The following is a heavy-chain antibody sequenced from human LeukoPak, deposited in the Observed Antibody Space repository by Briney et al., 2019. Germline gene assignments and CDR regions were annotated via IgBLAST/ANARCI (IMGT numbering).Heavy chain of an antibody. CDR1: GVSIQSYW. CDR3: ARSGYTISAYHSDF. Sequence: SETLSLTCDVSGVSIQSYWWSWVRKPAGKGLEWIGRIYTTGRTNYSPSFQSRVTMSIDVSSNQFSLTLRSVTAADTAVYYCARSGYTISAYHSDFWGQGAPVSVSS. V-gene: IGHV4-4*07. D-gene: IGHD5-18*01. CDR2: IYTTGRT. J-gene: IGHJ4*02.